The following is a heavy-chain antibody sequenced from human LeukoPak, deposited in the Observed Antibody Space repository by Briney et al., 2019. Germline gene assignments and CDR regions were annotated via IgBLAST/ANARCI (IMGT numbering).Heavy chain of an antibody. Sequence: VASVKVSCKASGYTFTGYYMHWVRQAPGQGLEWMGRINPNSGGTNYAQKFQGRVTMTRDTSISTAYMELSRLRSDDTAVYYCARASTAMAYFDYWGQGTLVTVSS. D-gene: IGHD5-18*01. CDR3: ARASTAMAYFDY. CDR2: INPNSGGT. J-gene: IGHJ4*02. V-gene: IGHV1-2*06. CDR1: GYTFTGYY.